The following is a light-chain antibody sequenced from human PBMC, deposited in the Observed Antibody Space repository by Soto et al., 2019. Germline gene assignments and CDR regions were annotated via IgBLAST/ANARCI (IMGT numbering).Light chain of an antibody. Sequence: EIVMTQSPATLSVSPGERATLSCRASQSVSNYLAWYQQKPGQAPRLLIYGASTRATGIPARFSGGGSETDFTLAISRLEPEDFAVYYCQQYGTSPFTFGPGTRVDLK. V-gene: IGKV3-20*01. CDR2: GAS. CDR3: QQYGTSPFT. J-gene: IGKJ3*01. CDR1: QSVSNY.